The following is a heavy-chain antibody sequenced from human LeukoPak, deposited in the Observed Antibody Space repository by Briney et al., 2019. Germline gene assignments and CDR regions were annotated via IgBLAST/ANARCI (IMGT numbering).Heavy chain of an antibody. CDR2: IKQVGSEK. Sequence: GGSLRLSCAASGFTFSSYWMSWVRQAPGKGLEWVANIKQVGSEKYYVDSVKGRFTISRDNAKNSLYLQMNSLRAEDTAVYYCARDIVPYYYDSSGYLGDWGQGTLVTVSS. CDR3: ARDIVPYYYDSSGYLGD. D-gene: IGHD3-22*01. V-gene: IGHV3-7*01. J-gene: IGHJ4*02. CDR1: GFTFSSYW.